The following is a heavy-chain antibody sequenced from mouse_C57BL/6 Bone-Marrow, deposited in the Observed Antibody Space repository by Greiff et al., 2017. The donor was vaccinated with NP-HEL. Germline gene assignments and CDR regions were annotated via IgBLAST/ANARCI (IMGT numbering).Heavy chain of an antibody. Sequence: QVQLKESGPGLVQPSQSLSITCTVSGFSLTSYGVHWVRQSPGKGLEWLGVIWRGGSTDYNAAFMSRLSITKDNSKSQVFFKMNSLQADDTAIYYCAKKTRLLLRSGAMDYWGQGTSVTVSS. CDR3: AKKTRLLLRSGAMDY. CDR1: GFSLTSYG. V-gene: IGHV2-5*01. CDR2: IWRGGST. J-gene: IGHJ4*01. D-gene: IGHD1-1*01.